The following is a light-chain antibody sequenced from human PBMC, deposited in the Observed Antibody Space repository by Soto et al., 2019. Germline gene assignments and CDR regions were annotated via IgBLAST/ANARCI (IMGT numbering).Light chain of an antibody. CDR2: AAS. Sequence: DIQMTQSPSSLSASFGDRVTITCLASQSISSYLNCYQQKPGKAPKLLIYAASSLQSGVPSRFSGSGSGTDFTLTISSLQPEDFATYYCQQSYSTPPTFGQGTKVDIK. V-gene: IGKV1-39*01. CDR3: QQSYSTPPT. J-gene: IGKJ1*01. CDR1: QSISSY.